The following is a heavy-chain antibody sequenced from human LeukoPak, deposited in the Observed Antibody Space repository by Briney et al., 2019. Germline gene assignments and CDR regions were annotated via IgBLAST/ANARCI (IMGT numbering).Heavy chain of an antibody. CDR2: ISTSDNTT. J-gene: IGHJ4*02. CDR3: ARSYDSSAYFDY. V-gene: IGHV3-11*01. D-gene: IGHD3-22*01. Sequence: PGGSQRPSCAASGFTFSDYYMSWIRQAPGKGLEWISYISTSDNTTQYADSVKGRFTISRDNAKNSLYLQMNSLRAEDTAVYYCARSYDSSAYFDYWGQGTLVTVSS. CDR1: GFTFSDYY.